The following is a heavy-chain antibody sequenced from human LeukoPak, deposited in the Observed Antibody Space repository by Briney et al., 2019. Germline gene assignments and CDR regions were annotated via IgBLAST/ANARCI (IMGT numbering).Heavy chain of an antibody. CDR3: AREGGPYRPLDY. J-gene: IGHJ4*02. CDR1: GGSISNTNW. CDR2: VNLQGST. V-gene: IGHV4-4*02. Sequence: SSETLSLTCGVSGGSISNTNWWTWFRQPPGKGLEWIGEVNLQGSTNYNPSLKSRVAISVDTSENHISIKLTSVTAADTAVYYCAREGGPYRPLDYSGQGTLVTVAS.